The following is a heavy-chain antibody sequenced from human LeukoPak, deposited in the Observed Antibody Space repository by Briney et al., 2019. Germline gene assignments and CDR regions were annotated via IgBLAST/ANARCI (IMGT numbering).Heavy chain of an antibody. J-gene: IGHJ2*01. Sequence: PSETLSLTCTVSGGSISSYYWSWIRQPAVKGLEWIGRIYTSGSTNYNPPLKSRVTMSADTSKNQFSLKLSSVTAADTAVYYCARCSYSSGCYWYFDLWGRGTLVTVSS. V-gene: IGHV4-4*07. CDR2: IYTSGST. CDR1: GGSISSYY. D-gene: IGHD6-19*01. CDR3: ARCSYSSGCYWYFDL.